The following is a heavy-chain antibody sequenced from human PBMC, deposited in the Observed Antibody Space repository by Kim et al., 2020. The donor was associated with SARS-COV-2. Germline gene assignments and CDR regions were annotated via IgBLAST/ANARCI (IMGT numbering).Heavy chain of an antibody. Sequence: ASVKVSCKASGYTFTGYYMHWVRQAPGQGLEWMGWINPNSGGTNYAQKFQGRVTMTRDTSISTAYMELSRLRSDDTAVYYCARRSRTGPYYYYMDVWGKGTTVTVSS. J-gene: IGHJ6*03. CDR1: GYTFTGYY. CDR2: INPNSGGT. V-gene: IGHV1-2*02. CDR3: ARRSRTGPYYYYMDV. D-gene: IGHD3-9*01.